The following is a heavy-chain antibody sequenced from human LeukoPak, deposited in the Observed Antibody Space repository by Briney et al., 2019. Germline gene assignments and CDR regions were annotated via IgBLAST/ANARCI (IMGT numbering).Heavy chain of an antibody. CDR3: ARGQYSAFDI. J-gene: IGHJ3*02. CDR1: GDSVSGSPAV. V-gene: IGHV6-1*01. D-gene: IGHD2/OR15-2a*01. CDR2: AYYRSKWYI. Sequence: SQTHSLTFAISGDSVSGSPAVWNWIRQSPSRGLEWLGRAYYRSKWYIDYAVSVKGRITITPDTSKNQFSLQLNSVTPEDTAVYYCARGQYSAFDIWGQGSMVTVS.